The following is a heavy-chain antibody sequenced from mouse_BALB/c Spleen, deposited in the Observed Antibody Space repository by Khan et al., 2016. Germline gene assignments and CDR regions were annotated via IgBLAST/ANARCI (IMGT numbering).Heavy chain of an antibody. V-gene: IGHV2-6-2*01. J-gene: IGHJ4*01. Sequence: VELVESGPDLVAPSQSLSITCTVSGFSLTSYGVHWVRQPPGKGLEWLVVIWSDGSTTYNSALKSRLSISKDNSKSQVFLKMNSLQTDDTAMYXCARHGLRRNAMDYWGQGTSVTVSS. CDR2: IWSDGST. D-gene: IGHD2-2*01. CDR3: ARHGLRRNAMDY. CDR1: GFSLTSYG.